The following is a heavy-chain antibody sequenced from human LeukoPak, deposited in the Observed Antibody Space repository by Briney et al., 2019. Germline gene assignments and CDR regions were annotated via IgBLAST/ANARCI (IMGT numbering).Heavy chain of an antibody. CDR3: ARDIGGLDGDGLDY. Sequence: GGSLRLSCVASGLTLSREGLLWIRQAPGKGLEWVAVISSDENSKYYADSVKGRFTVSRDNSKNTLFLQMNSLRVEDTAVYYCARDIGGLDGDGLDYWGQGTLVSVSS. CDR2: ISSDENSK. D-gene: IGHD4-17*01. J-gene: IGHJ4*02. V-gene: IGHV3-30*03. CDR1: GLTLSREG.